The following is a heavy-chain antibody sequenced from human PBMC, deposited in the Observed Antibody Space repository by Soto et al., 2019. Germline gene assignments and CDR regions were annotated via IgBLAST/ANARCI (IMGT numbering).Heavy chain of an antibody. D-gene: IGHD6-19*01. CDR3: ARDSAQWPSSYFYYGMDV. V-gene: IGHV1-69*01. CDR2: ISPMFYTP. Sequence: QVQLVQSEAEVKNPGSSVKVSCKASGDTFSSYAISWVRQAPGQGLEWMGGISPMFYTPDYAQRFQGRVTITADESTSTADMELSSLRSDATAMYFWARDSAQWPSSYFYYGMDVWGQGTTVTVSS. J-gene: IGHJ6*02. CDR1: GDTFSSYA.